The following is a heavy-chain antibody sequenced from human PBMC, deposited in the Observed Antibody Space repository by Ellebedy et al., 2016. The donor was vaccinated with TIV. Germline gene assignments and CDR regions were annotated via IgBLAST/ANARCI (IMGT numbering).Heavy chain of an antibody. J-gene: IGHJ6*02. CDR2: VSYGGNDE. Sequence: PGGSLRLSCAASGFTFSTYAMHWVRSAPGKGLEWVALVSYGGNDEYYADTVKGRFTISSDNSKSTLYLQMNSLRPEDTAIYYCARDQWSCGDHYYYGMDVWGQGTMVTVSS. CDR3: ARDQWSCGDHYYYGMDV. V-gene: IGHV3-30*01. D-gene: IGHD2-21*01. CDR1: GFTFSTYA.